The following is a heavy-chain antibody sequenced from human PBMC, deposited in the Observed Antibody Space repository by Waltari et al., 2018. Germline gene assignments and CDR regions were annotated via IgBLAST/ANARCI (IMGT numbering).Heavy chain of an antibody. CDR2: SRNKVNSYST. D-gene: IGHD1-1*01. CDR1: GFSFSDYY. Sequence: EVQLVDSGGGLVQPGGSLRRSCAVSGFSFSDYYMDWVRQAPGKGLEWVGRSRNKVNSYSTEYAASVKGRFTVSRDDSKNSLYLQMNSLKIEDTAVYYCARCSSDWNIFDYWGQGTLLTVSS. J-gene: IGHJ4*02. CDR3: ARCSSDWNIFDY. V-gene: IGHV3-72*01.